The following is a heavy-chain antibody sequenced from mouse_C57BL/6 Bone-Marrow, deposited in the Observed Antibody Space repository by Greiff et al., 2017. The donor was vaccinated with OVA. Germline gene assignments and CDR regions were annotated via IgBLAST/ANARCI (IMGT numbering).Heavy chain of an antibody. D-gene: IGHD1-1*01. J-gene: IGHJ4*01. CDR3: ARAPYYYGSSYYAMDY. V-gene: IGHV5-4*01. CDR1: GFTFSSYA. Sequence: EVQLQESGGGLVKPGGSLKLSCAASGFTFSSYAMSWVRQTPEKRLEWVATISDGGSYTYYPDNVKGRFTISRDNAKNNLYLQMSHLKSEDTAMYYCARAPYYYGSSYYAMDYWGQGTSVTVSS. CDR2: ISDGGSYT.